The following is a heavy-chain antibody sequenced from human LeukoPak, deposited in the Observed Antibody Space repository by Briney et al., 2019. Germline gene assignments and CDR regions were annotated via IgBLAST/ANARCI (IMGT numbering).Heavy chain of an antibody. CDR1: GFTFSSYW. CDR3: ARDLAPSVPTGGGNYFDY. D-gene: IGHD4-17*01. V-gene: IGHV3-66*01. CDR2: IYAGGDT. Sequence: GGFLRLSCAASGFTFSSYWMSWVRQAPGEGLEWVSVIYAGGDTYYAESVKGRFTISRDNSKNTVYLQMNSLRPEDTAIYYCARDLAPSVPTGGGNYFDYWGQGTLVTVAS. J-gene: IGHJ4*02.